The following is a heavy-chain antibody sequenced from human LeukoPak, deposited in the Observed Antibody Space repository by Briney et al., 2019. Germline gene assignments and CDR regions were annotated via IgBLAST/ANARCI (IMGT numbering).Heavy chain of an antibody. D-gene: IGHD6-25*01. J-gene: IGHJ3*02. CDR3: ASAAPDAFDI. CDR2: IYPGDSDT. Sequence: GESLKISCKISGSRFTIYWIAWVRQLPGKGLEWMGIIYPGDSDTRYSPSFQGQVTISADKSISTAYLQWSSLKASDTAMYYCASAAPDAFDIWGQGTMVTVSS. V-gene: IGHV5-51*01. CDR1: GSRFTIYW.